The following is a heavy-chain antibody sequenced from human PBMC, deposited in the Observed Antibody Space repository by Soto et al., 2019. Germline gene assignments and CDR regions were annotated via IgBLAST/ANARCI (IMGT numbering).Heavy chain of an antibody. CDR1: GFTFSSCA. CDR3: AKTPYHDFWSGYSYYFDY. Sequence: EVQLLESGGGLVQPGGSLRLSCAASGFTFSSCAMSWVRLAPGKGPEWVSGISASGGSTYHADSVKGRFTISRDNSKKTVCLQMNSLRAEDTAVYYCAKTPYHDFWSGYSYYFDYWGQGTLVTVSS. V-gene: IGHV3-23*01. D-gene: IGHD3-3*01. J-gene: IGHJ4*02. CDR2: ISASGGST.